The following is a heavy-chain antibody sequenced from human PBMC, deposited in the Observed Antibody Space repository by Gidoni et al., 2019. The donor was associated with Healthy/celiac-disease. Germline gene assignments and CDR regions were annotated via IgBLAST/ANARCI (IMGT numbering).Heavy chain of an antibody. CDR2: ISNDGSNK. D-gene: IGHD6-19*01. V-gene: IGHV3-30*18. CDR1: GFTFSSDG. CDR3: AKDVKVAGTGDYYYYGMDV. J-gene: IGHJ6*02. Sequence: QVQLVESGGGVVQPGRSLRLSCAASGFTFSSDGRHWVRQAPGKGLVWVAVISNDGSNKYYADSVKGRFTISRDNSKNTLYLQMNSLRAEDTAVYYCAKDVKVAGTGDYYYYGMDVWGQGTTVTVSS.